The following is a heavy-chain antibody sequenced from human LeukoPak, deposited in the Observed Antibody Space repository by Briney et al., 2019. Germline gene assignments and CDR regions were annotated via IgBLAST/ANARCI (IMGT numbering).Heavy chain of an antibody. D-gene: IGHD2-15*01. Sequence: ASVKVSCKASGGTFSSYAISWVRQAPGQGLEWMGRIIPILGIANYAQKFQGRVTITADKSTSTAYTELSSLRSEDTAVYYCARVAAGYCSGSSCYSEAFDIWGQGTMVTVSS. J-gene: IGHJ3*02. CDR3: ARVAAGYCSGSSCYSEAFDI. V-gene: IGHV1-69*04. CDR2: IIPILGIA. CDR1: GGTFSSYA.